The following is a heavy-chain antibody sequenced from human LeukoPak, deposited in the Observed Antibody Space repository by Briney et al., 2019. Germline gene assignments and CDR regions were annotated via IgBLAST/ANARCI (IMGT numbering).Heavy chain of an antibody. D-gene: IGHD1-26*01. CDR2: INPNSGGT. Sequence: WASVKVSCKASGYSFSDKYMHWMRQAPGEGLEWMGGINPNSGGTNYAQKFQGRVTMTTDTSMSTAYMELSRLTSDDTAVYYCARAGFLLPIDYWGQGTLVTVSS. V-gene: IGHV1-2*02. CDR1: GYSFSDKY. CDR3: ARAGFLLPIDY. J-gene: IGHJ4*02.